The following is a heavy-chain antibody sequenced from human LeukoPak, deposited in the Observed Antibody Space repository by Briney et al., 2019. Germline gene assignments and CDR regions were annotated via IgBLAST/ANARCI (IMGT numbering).Heavy chain of an antibody. D-gene: IGHD3-10*01. J-gene: IGHJ6*03. CDR3: ARGVGPLYYYGSGIYKGYYYYMDV. CDR2: ISSTSSSYI. Sequence: GGSLRLSCAASGFTFLSYSMNWVRQAPGKGLEWVSSISSTSSSYIYYADSVKGRFTISRDNAKNSLYLQMNSLRAEDTAIYYCARGVGPLYYYGSGIYKGYYYYMDVWGKGTTVTVSS. V-gene: IGHV3-21*01. CDR1: GFTFLSYS.